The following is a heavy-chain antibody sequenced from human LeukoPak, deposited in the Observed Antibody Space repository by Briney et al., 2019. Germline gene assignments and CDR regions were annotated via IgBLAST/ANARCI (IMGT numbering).Heavy chain of an antibody. Sequence: PSETLSLTCSVSGGSMSGYYWSWIRQPPGQGLEWIGFIYYRGDTKYNPSLKSRVTILVDTSKNQFSLKLSSVTAADTAVYYCARAAGDSPPYYYYMDVWGKGTTVTVSS. J-gene: IGHJ6*03. CDR2: IYYRGDT. CDR1: GGSMSGYY. CDR3: ARAAGDSPPYYYYMDV. D-gene: IGHD3-10*01. V-gene: IGHV4-59*01.